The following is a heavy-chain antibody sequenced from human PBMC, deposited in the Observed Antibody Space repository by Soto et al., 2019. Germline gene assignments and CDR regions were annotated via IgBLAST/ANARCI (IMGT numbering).Heavy chain of an antibody. J-gene: IGHJ4*02. CDR3: ARSGEGHFDY. D-gene: IGHD3-10*01. V-gene: IGHV3-48*02. CDR2: ITSDTKTI. Sequence: ELQRVEEGGTLVQPAGSPRLSCADSGSRFIIYSMNWIRQAPGKGLEWSAYITSDTKTIKYADAVKGRFTISRDNGKHSVYLHMNSVRDEDTAVYYCARSGEGHFDYWGQGTVVTVS. CDR1: GSRFIIYS.